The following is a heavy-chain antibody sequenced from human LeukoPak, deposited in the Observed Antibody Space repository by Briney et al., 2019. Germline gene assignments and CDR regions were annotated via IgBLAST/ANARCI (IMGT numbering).Heavy chain of an antibody. V-gene: IGHV3-30*18. D-gene: IGHD2-2*01. Sequence: PGGSLRLSCAASGFTFSSYGMHWVRQAPGKGLEWVAVISYDGSNKYYADSVKGRFTISRDNSKNTLYLQMNSLRAEDTAVYYCAKDLNFYHAPDVYWGQGTLVTVSS. CDR3: AKDLNFYHAPDVY. J-gene: IGHJ4*02. CDR1: GFTFSSYG. CDR2: ISYDGSNK.